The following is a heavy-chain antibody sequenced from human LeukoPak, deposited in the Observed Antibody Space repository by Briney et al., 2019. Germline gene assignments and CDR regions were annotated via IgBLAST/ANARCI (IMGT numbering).Heavy chain of an antibody. CDR1: GGTFSSYA. V-gene: IGHV1-69*04. Sequence: SVKVSCKASGGTFSSYAISWVRQAPGQGLEWMGRIIPILGIANYAQKFQGRVTITADKSTSTAYMELSSLRSEDTAVYYCARALGIAAAAFDYWGQGTLVTVSS. CDR3: ARALGIAAAAFDY. D-gene: IGHD6-13*01. J-gene: IGHJ4*02. CDR2: IIPILGIA.